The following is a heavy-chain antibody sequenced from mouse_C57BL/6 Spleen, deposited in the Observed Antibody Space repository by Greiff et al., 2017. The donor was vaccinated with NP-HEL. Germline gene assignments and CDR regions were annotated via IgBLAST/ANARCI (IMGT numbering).Heavy chain of an antibody. D-gene: IGHD1-1*01. CDR3: ARPTVVAGDYAMDY. CDR1: GYAFSSYW. Sequence: LKESGASVKISCKASGYAFSSYWMNWVKQRPGKGLEWIGQIYPGDGDTNYNGKFKGKATLTADKSSSTAYMQLSSLTSEDSAVYFCARPTVVAGDYAMDYWGQGTSVTVSS. V-gene: IGHV1-80*01. J-gene: IGHJ4*01. CDR2: IYPGDGDT.